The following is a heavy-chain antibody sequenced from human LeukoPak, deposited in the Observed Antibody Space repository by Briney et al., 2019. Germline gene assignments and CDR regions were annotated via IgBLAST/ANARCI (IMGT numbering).Heavy chain of an antibody. CDR1: GGSISSGRHS. CDR2: ADYSGST. CDR3: ARQGCTNGVCYVADY. J-gene: IGHJ4*02. Sequence: SETLSLTCTVSGGSISSGRHSWGWIRQPPGKGPEWIGSADYSGSTYYNPSLKSRVSISADTTKNHCSMKLSSVIAADTAVYYCARQGCTNGVCYVADYWGQGTLVTVSS. D-gene: IGHD2-8*01. V-gene: IGHV4-39*07.